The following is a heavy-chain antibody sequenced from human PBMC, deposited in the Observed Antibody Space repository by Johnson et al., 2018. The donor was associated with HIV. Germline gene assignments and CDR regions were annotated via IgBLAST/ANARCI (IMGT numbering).Heavy chain of an antibody. Sequence: VQLVESGGGVVRPGGSLRLSCAASGFTFDDYGMSWVRQVPGKGLEWVSGINWNGGSTGYADSVKGRFTISRDNAKNSLYLQMNSLRAEDTALYYCARAAAPYYYGSGSDPSGLDAFDIWGQGTMVTVSS. V-gene: IGHV3-20*04. CDR3: ARAAAPYYYGSGSDPSGLDAFDI. D-gene: IGHD3-10*01. J-gene: IGHJ3*02. CDR2: INWNGGST. CDR1: GFTFDDYG.